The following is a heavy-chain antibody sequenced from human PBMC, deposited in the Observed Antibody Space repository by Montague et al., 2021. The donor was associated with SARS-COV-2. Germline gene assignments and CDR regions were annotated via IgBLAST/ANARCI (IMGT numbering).Heavy chain of an antibody. Sequence: SETLSLTCTVSGGSISSYYWSWIRQPAGKGLEWIGRIYTSGSTNXNPSHKSRVTMSVDTSKNQFSLKLSSVTAADTAVYYCAREAGITIFGVAPAGYYYYMAVWGKGTTVTVSS. J-gene: IGHJ6*03. D-gene: IGHD3-3*01. CDR3: AREAGITIFGVAPAGYYYYMAV. CDR2: IYTSGST. CDR1: GGSISSYY. V-gene: IGHV4-4*07.